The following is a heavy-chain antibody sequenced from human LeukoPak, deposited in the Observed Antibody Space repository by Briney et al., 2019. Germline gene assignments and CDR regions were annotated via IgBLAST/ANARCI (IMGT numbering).Heavy chain of an antibody. CDR1: GGSIRSSNYY. D-gene: IGHD6-13*01. Sequence: SETLSLTCTVSGGSIRSSNYYWGWIRQPPGKGLEWIGSIYYSGSTYYNPSLKSRVTISVDTSKNQFSLKLSSVTAADTAVYYCARVGSSWYGAFDIWGQGTMVTVSS. V-gene: IGHV4-39*07. CDR3: ARVGSSWYGAFDI. J-gene: IGHJ3*02. CDR2: IYYSGST.